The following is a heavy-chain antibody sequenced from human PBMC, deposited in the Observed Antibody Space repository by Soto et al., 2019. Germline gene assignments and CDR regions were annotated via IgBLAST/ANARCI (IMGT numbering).Heavy chain of an antibody. D-gene: IGHD2-15*01. Sequence: EVQLVESGGGLVQPGGSLRLSCAASGFTFSSYWMHWVRQAPGKGLVWVSRVKSDGSSTSYADSVKGRFIISRDNAKSTLYLQMSSLTAEDTAVYCCARGGAAGNWCDPWGQGTLVTVSS. CDR3: ARGGAAGNWCDP. CDR1: GFTFSSYW. J-gene: IGHJ5*02. CDR2: VKSDGSST. V-gene: IGHV3-74*01.